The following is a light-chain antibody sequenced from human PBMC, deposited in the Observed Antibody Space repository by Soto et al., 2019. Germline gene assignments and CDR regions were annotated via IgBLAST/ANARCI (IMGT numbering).Light chain of an antibody. J-gene: IGLJ1*01. V-gene: IGLV2-14*03. Sequence: QSALTQPASVSDSPGQSITISCTGTSSDVGSSNFVSWYQQHPGKPPKLIIYDVANRPSGVSNRFSGSKSGSTASLIISRLQTEDEADYYCVSYTSSTTYVFGTGTKVTVL. CDR3: VSYTSSTTYV. CDR2: DVA. CDR1: SSDVGSSNF.